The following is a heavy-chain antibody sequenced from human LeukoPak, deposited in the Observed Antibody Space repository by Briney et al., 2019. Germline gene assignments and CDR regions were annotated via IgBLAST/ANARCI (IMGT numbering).Heavy chain of an antibody. CDR2: INARGDT. V-gene: IGHV4-34*01. CDR1: GWSFNDYY. Sequence: SETLSLTCAVYGWSFNDYYWNWVRQPPGKGLEWIGEINARGDTSYNPSLKSRVTISVDSSKNQFSLTLTSMIAADTAIYYCARGQVPAARGYNWFDPWGQGTLVTVSS. CDR3: ARGQVPAARGYNWFDP. J-gene: IGHJ5*02. D-gene: IGHD2-2*01.